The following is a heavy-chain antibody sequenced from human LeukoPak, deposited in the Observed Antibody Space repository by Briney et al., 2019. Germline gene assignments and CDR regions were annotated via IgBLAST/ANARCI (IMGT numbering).Heavy chain of an antibody. CDR3: ARDSYLDAFDI. J-gene: IGHJ3*02. CDR2: INHSGST. Sequence: PSETLSLTCAVYGGSFSGYYWSWIRQPPGKGLEWIEEINHSGSTNYNPSLKSRVTISVDTSKNQFSLKLSSVTAADTAVYYCARDSYLDAFDIWGQGTMVTVSS. CDR1: GGSFSGYY. V-gene: IGHV4-34*01. D-gene: IGHD5-18*01.